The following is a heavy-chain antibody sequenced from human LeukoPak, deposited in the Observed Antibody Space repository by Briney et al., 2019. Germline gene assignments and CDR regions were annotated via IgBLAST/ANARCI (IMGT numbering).Heavy chain of an antibody. D-gene: IGHD1-14*01. CDR3: ERGRKVVAYKPFDP. CDR2: INHSGST. V-gene: IGHV4-34*01. CDR1: GGSFSGYY. Sequence: SETLSLTCAVYGGSFSGYYWSWIRQPPGKGLEWIGEINHSGSTNYNPSLKSRVTISVDTSKNQFSLKLSSVTAADTAVYYCERGRKVVAYKPFDPWCQGTLVTVSS. J-gene: IGHJ5*02.